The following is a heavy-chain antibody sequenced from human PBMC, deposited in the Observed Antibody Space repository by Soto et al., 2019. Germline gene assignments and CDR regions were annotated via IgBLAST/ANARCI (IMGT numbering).Heavy chain of an antibody. CDR3: ASHPGDSSGYWYYFDY. CDR1: GFTFSSYS. J-gene: IGHJ4*02. Sequence: EVQLVESGGGLVKPGGSLRLSCAASGFTFSSYSMNWVRQAPGKGLEWVSSISSSSSYIYYADSVKGRFTISRDNAKNSQYLQMNSRRAEDTAVYYCASHPGDSSGYWYYFDYWGQGTLVTVSS. V-gene: IGHV3-21*01. D-gene: IGHD3-22*01. CDR2: ISSSSSYI.